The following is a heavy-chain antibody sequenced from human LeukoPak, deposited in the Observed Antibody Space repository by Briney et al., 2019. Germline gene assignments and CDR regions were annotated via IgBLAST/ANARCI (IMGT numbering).Heavy chain of an antibody. J-gene: IGHJ4*02. CDR2: ISSSSSYI. D-gene: IGHD3-16*01. Sequence: GGSLRLFCAASGFTFSSYSMNWVRQAPGKGLEWVSSISSSSSYIYYADSVKGRFTISRDNAKNSLYLQMNSLRAEDTAVYYCARDPVGGYFDYWGQGTLVTVSS. CDR1: GFTFSSYS. V-gene: IGHV3-21*01. CDR3: ARDPVGGYFDY.